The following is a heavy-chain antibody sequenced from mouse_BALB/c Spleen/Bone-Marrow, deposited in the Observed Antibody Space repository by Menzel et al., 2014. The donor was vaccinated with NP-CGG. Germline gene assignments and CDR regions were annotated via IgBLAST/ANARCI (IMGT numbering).Heavy chain of an antibody. CDR2: IRSKSNNFAT. Sequence: EVMLVESGGGLVQPKGSLKLSCAASGFTFNTNAMNWVRQAPGKGLEWVARIRSKSNNFATYYADSVKDRLTISRDDSQSMLYLQMNNLKTEDTAMYYCVGYSYDYWGQGTSVTVSS. V-gene: IGHV10S3*01. CDR3: VGYSYDY. CDR1: GFTFNTNA. D-gene: IGHD1-1*01. J-gene: IGHJ4*01.